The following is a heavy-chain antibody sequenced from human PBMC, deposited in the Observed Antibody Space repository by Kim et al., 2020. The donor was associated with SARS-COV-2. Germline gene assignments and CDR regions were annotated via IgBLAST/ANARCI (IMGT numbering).Heavy chain of an antibody. CDR1: GGSISPYY. J-gene: IGHJ4*02. V-gene: IGHV4-59*01. CDR3: ARVGTYGSGRGLFDY. D-gene: IGHD3-10*01. Sequence: SETLSLTCIVSGGSISPYYWSWIRQSPGKGLEWIGYIYHSGSTNYNPSLKSRVTISVDTSKSQFSLNLSSVTAADTAVYYCARVGTYGSGRGLFDYWGQGTLVTVSS. CDR2: IYHSGST.